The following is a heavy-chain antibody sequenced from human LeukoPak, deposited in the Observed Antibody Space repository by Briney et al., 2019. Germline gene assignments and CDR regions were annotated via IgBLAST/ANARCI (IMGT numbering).Heavy chain of an antibody. Sequence: PGRSLRLSCTASGFTFGDYAMSWFRQAPGKGLEWVGFIRSKAYGGTTEYAASVKGRFTISRDDSKSIAYLQMNSLKTEDTAVYYCTRDPRPVVVTATGHDYWGQGTLVTVSS. J-gene: IGHJ4*02. V-gene: IGHV3-49*03. D-gene: IGHD2-21*02. CDR3: TRDPRPVVVTATGHDY. CDR2: IRSKAYGGTT. CDR1: GFTFGDYA.